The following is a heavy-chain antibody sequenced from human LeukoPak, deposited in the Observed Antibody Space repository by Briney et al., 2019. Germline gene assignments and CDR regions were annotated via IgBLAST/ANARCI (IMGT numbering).Heavy chain of an antibody. V-gene: IGHV1-2*02. Sequence: VKVSCKASGYTFTGHYMHWVRQAPGQGLEWMGWIYPKSGGTNYAQKFQTRVTMTRDTSITTAYMELNILKSDDTAVYYCVRDGYSGGAFDIWGQGTMVTVSS. CDR1: GYTFTGHY. CDR2: IYPKSGGT. J-gene: IGHJ3*02. D-gene: IGHD5-12*01. CDR3: VRDGYSGGAFDI.